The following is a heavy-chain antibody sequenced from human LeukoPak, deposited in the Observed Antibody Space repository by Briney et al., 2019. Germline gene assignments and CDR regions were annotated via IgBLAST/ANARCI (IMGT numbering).Heavy chain of an antibody. V-gene: IGHV1-2*02. J-gene: IGHJ4*02. CDR2: INPNSGDT. Sequence: ASVNVSCKASGYTLTGYYIHWVRQAPGQGLGWMGWINPNSGDTNYAQKFQGRVTMTRDTSINTAFMELSRLRSDDTAVYYCARDRHWNQGNFDYWGQGTLVTVSS. CDR1: GYTLTGYY. CDR3: ARDRHWNQGNFDY. D-gene: IGHD1-1*01.